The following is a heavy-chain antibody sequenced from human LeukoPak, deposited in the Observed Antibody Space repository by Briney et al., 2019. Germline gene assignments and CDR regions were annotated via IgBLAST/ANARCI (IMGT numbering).Heavy chain of an antibody. Sequence: GGSLRLSCAASGFNFSSYAMHWVRQAPGKGLEWVAVISYDGSNKYYADSVKGRFTISRENSKNTLYLQMNSLRAEDTAVYYCARGQQLGDYNYCYYYMDVWGKGTTVTVSS. CDR2: ISYDGSNK. V-gene: IGHV3-30*04. J-gene: IGHJ6*03. CDR1: GFNFSSYA. D-gene: IGHD6-13*01. CDR3: ARGQQLGDYNYCYYYMDV.